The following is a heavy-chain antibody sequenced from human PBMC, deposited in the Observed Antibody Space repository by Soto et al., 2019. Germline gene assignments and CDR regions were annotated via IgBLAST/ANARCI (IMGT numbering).Heavy chain of an antibody. CDR3: AREVSRRGSSSSGSDYYYYGMDV. CDR2: IYSGGST. J-gene: IGHJ6*02. D-gene: IGHD6-6*01. V-gene: IGHV3-53*01. CDR1: GFTVSSNY. Sequence: GGFLRLSCAASGFTVSSNYMSWVRQAPGKGLEWVSVIYSGGSTYYADSVKGRFTISRDNSKNTLYLQMNSLRAEDTAVYYCAREVSRRGSSSSGSDYYYYGMDVWGQGTTVTVSS.